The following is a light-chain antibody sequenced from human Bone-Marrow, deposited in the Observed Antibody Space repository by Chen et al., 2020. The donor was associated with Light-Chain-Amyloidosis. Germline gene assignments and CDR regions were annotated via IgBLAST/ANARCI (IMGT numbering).Light chain of an antibody. CDR3: QQYGSSLMYT. V-gene: IGKV3-20*01. J-gene: IGKJ2*01. CDR1: QSVSSSY. CDR2: GAS. Sequence: EIVLTQSPGTLSLYPGERATLSCRASQSVSSSYLAWYQQRPGKAPRRLIYGASSRATGIPDRFSGRGYGTDFTLTISSLEPEDVAVYYCQQYGSSLMYTFGQGTQLEI.